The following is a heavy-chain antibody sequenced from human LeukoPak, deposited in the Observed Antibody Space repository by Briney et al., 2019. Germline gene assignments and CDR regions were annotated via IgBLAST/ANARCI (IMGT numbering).Heavy chain of an antibody. CDR2: INHSGST. CDR1: GGSFSGYY. CDR3: ARDRVTAAKPRWFDP. Sequence: KPSETLSLTCAVYGGSFSGYYWSWIRQPPGKGLEWIGEINHSGSTNYNPSLKSRVTISVDTSKNQFSLKLSSVTAADTAVYYCARDRVTAAKPRWFDPWGQGTLVTVSS. D-gene: IGHD2-21*02. V-gene: IGHV4-34*01. J-gene: IGHJ5*02.